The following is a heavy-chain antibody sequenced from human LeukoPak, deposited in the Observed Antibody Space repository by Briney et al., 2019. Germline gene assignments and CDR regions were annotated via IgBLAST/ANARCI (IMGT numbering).Heavy chain of an antibody. V-gene: IGHV3-21*01. CDR2: IDYDGSHI. Sequence: GGSLRLSCAGSGFTFSTSAMNWVRQVPGKGLEWVSSIDYDGSHIYYSASVKGRFSISRDNTRDSVYLQMDSLRAEDTAVYYCARDPERYLRTGHYDYWGQGTLVIVSS. J-gene: IGHJ4*02. CDR1: GFTFSTSA. CDR3: ARDPERYLRTGHYDY. D-gene: IGHD3-10*02.